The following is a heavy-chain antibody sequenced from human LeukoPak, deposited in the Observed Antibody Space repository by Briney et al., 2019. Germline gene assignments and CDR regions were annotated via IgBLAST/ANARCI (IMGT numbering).Heavy chain of an antibody. CDR3: ARDYTATGAMDV. CDR1: GFTFDDYA. Sequence: WGSLRLSCAASGFTFDDYAMHWVRQAPGKGLEWVSRINSDGSSTSYADSVKGRFTISRDNAKNSLFLQMNSLRAEDTALYYCARDYTATGAMDVWGQGTTVTVS. CDR2: INSDGSST. D-gene: IGHD2-21*02. V-gene: IGHV3-74*01. J-gene: IGHJ6*02.